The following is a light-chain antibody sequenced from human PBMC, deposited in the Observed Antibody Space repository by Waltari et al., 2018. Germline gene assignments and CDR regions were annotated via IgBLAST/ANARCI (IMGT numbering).Light chain of an antibody. J-gene: IGKJ4*01. CDR2: WTS. V-gene: IGKV4-1*01. CDR3: QQYYTTPPT. CDR1: KSVLYRSNNKNC. Sequence: DIVMTQSQDSLAVSLGERATINCKSSKSVLYRSNNKNCLAWYQQKPGQSPRLLIYWTSTRESGVPDRFSGGGSGTDFTLTISSLQAEDVAVYYCQQYYTTPPTFGGGTKVEIK.